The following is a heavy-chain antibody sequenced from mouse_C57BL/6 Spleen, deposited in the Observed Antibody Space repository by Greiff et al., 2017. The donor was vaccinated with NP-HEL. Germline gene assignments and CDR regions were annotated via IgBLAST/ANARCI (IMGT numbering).Heavy chain of an antibody. CDR3: ARAGGYYGSSLYWYFDV. CDR2: INSDGGST. J-gene: IGHJ1*03. D-gene: IGHD1-1*01. V-gene: IGHV5-2*01. CDR1: EYEFPSHD. Sequence: EVQVVESGGGLVQPGESLKLSCESNEYEFPSHDMSWVRKTPEKRLELVAAINSDGGSTYYPDTMERRFIISRDNTKKTLYLQLSSLRSEDTALYYCARAGGYYGSSLYWYFDVWGTGTTVTVSS.